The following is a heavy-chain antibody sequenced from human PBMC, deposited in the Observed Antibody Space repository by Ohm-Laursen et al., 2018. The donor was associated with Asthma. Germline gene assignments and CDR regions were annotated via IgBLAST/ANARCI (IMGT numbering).Heavy chain of an antibody. V-gene: IGHV3-48*01. CDR2: ITPSSSPI. CDR3: ARVVPGVAIDY. Sequence: SLRLSCSASGFTFSSSYMVWVRQVPGKGLECISYITPSSSPIHYSDSVKGRFTISRENAKNSLYLQMNSLRAEGTAVYYCARVVPGVAIDYWGQGTLVTVSS. CDR1: GFTFSSSY. D-gene: IGHD3-10*02. J-gene: IGHJ4*02.